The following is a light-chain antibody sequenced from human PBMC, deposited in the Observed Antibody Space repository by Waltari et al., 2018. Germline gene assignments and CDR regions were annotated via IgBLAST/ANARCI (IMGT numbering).Light chain of an antibody. CDR2: DAS. CDR3: QQYDNLPFT. CDR1: QDISNY. V-gene: IGKV1-33*01. Sequence: DIQMTQSPSSLSASVGDRVTITCQASQDISNYLNWYQQRPGKAPKLLICDASNLETGVPSRFSGSGSGTDFTFTISSLQPEDIATYYCQQYDNLPFTFGPGTKVDIK. J-gene: IGKJ3*01.